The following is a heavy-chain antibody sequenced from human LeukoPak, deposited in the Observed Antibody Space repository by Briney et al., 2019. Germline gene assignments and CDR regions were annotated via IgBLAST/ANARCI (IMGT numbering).Heavy chain of an antibody. V-gene: IGHV1-69*04. CDR2: IIPILGIA. Sequence: AASVKVSCKASGGTFSSYALSWVRQAPGQGLEWMGRIIPILGIANYAQKFQGRVTITADKSTSTAYMELSSLRSEDTAVYYCARDYGSSRAGFDYWGQGTLVTVSS. CDR3: ARDYGSSRAGFDY. J-gene: IGHJ4*02. D-gene: IGHD6-13*01. CDR1: GGTFSSYA.